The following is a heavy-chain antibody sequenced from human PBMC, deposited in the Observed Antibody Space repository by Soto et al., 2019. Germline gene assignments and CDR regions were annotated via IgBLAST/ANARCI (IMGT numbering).Heavy chain of an antibody. V-gene: IGHV1-69*13. Sequence: ASVKVSCKASGGTFSNYAITWVRQAPGQGLEWMGGVIPIFGTASYAQKFQGRVTITADESTSTAYMELSSLRSEDTAIYYCARDQGDTSLNWFDPWGQGTLVTVSS. D-gene: IGHD3-16*01. J-gene: IGHJ5*02. CDR3: ARDQGDTSLNWFDP. CDR2: VIPIFGTA. CDR1: GGTFSNYA.